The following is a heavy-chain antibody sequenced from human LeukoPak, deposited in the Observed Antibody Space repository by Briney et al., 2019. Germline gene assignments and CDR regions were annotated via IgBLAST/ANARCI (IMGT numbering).Heavy chain of an antibody. CDR2: TYHSGST. CDR1: GGSISSGGYS. Sequence: SQTLSLTCAVSGGSISSGGYSWSWIRQPPGKGLDWIRYTYHSGSTYYDPSLKSRVTISVDRSNNQFSLKLSSVTAADTAVYYCASSREGYSGYDLDYWGQGTLVTVSS. J-gene: IGHJ4*02. D-gene: IGHD5-12*01. CDR3: ASSREGYSGYDLDY. V-gene: IGHV4-30-2*01.